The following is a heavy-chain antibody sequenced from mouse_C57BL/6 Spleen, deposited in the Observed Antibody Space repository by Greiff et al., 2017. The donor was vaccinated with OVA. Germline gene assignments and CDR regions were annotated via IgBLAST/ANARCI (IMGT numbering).Heavy chain of an antibody. CDR2: IDPSDSYT. Sequence: VQLQQSGAELVMPGASVKLSCKASGFTFTSYWMHWVKQRPGQGLEWIGEIDPSDSYTNYNQKFKGKSTLTVDKSSSTVYMQLSRLTSEDSAVYYCARPITTVVATDWYFDVWGTGTTVTVSS. CDR3: ARPITTVVATDWYFDV. J-gene: IGHJ1*03. CDR1: GFTFTSYW. V-gene: IGHV1-69*01. D-gene: IGHD1-1*01.